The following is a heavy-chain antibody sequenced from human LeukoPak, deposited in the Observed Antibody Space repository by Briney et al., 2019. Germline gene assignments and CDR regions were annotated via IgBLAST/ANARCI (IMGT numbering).Heavy chain of an antibody. D-gene: IGHD6-25*01. V-gene: IGHV4-59*01. CDR1: GGSISTYY. J-gene: IGHJ4*02. CDR3: ASLADSSVDY. Sequence: SETLSLTCTVSGGSISTYYWNWIRQPPGKGLEWIGYIYHSGSTNYNPSLQSRVTISVDTSKNQFSLNLNSVTAADTAVYYCASLADSSVDYGGQGTLVTVSS. CDR2: IYHSGST.